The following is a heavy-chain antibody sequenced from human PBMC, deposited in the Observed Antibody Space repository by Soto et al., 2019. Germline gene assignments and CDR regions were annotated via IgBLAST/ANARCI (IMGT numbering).Heavy chain of an antibody. CDR1: GGSISSSSYY. CDR3: ARYCSSTSCYFGAFDI. V-gene: IGHV4-39*01. Sequence: QLQLQESGPGLVKPSETLSLTCTVSGGSISSSSYYWGWIRQPPGKGLEWIGSIYYSGSTYYNPSLNGRVTISVDTSKNQFSLKLSSVTAADTAVYYCARYCSSTSCYFGAFDIWGQGTMVTVSS. CDR2: IYYSGST. D-gene: IGHD2-2*01. J-gene: IGHJ3*02.